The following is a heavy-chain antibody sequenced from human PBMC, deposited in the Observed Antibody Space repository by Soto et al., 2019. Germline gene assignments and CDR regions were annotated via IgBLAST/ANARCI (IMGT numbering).Heavy chain of an antibody. Sequence: SETLSLTGTVSGGSISSTSYHWLWIRQPPGKGLEWIGSLDYSGVTFYNPSLKSRVAISADTSKSQFSLKVNSVTAEDTAVYYCARGPDVLRFLEWLFDYWGQGTLVTVSS. CDR2: LDYSGVT. J-gene: IGHJ4*02. CDR1: GGSISSTSYH. D-gene: IGHD3-3*01. V-gene: IGHV4-39*07. CDR3: ARGPDVLRFLEWLFDY.